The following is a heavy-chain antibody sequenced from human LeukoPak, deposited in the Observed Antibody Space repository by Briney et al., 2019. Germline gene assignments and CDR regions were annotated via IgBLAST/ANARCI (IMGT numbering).Heavy chain of an antibody. CDR2: FNTYTGNP. J-gene: IGHJ4*02. CDR1: GYSFTTYG. D-gene: IGHD4-11*01. V-gene: IGHV7-81*01. Sequence: ASVKVSCKASGYSFTTYGMNWVPQAPGQGLEWMGWFNTYTGNPTYAQGFTGRFVFSMDTSASTAYLQISSLKAEDMAMYYCARGRSYYQFYFDYWSQGTLVTVSS. CDR3: ARGRSYYQFYFDY.